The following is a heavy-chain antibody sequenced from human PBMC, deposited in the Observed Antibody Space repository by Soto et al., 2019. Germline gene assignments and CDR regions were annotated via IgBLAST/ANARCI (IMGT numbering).Heavy chain of an antibody. CDR3: ARDRGVAPPVAGNTHYYYYMDV. V-gene: IGHV1-18*01. CDR1: VYSFPIYV. Sequence: QDQLVQSGVEVKKPGASVKVSCRASVYSFPIYVITWVRQAPGQGLEGWGWFRASNGNTNYAQRFRGRVTLTTDASTSTAYLELRSLRSDDTAVYYCARDRGVAPPVAGNTHYYYYMDVWGKGTTVTVSS. J-gene: IGHJ6*03. CDR2: FRASNGNT. D-gene: IGHD6-19*01.